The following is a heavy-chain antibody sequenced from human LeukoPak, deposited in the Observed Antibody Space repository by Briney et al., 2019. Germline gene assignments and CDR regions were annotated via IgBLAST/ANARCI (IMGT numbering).Heavy chain of an antibody. Sequence: QTGGSLRVSCAGSGFNFRRHAMTWVRQAPGKGLEWVSSISGHDGSSNYAASVEGRFTISRDDSKNTVYLQMNSLRVEDTAVYYCAKGWEEPPASHTTWAAGGNGKPFTVS. CDR2: ISGHDGSS. V-gene: IGHV3-23*01. J-gene: IGHJ6*03. CDR1: GFNFRRHA. D-gene: IGHD1-26*01. CDR3: AKGWEEPPASHTTWAA.